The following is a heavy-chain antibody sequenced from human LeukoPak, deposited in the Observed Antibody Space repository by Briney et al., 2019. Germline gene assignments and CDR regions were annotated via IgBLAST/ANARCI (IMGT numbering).Heavy chain of an antibody. CDR2: IKQDGGER. V-gene: IGHV3-7*01. J-gene: IGHJ4*02. CDR1: GFTFTTFW. CDR3: AGSGWQVYLDY. Sequence: PGGSLRLSCAASGFTFTTFWMSWVRQAPGRGLEGVANIKQDGGERYYVDSVKGRFTISRDNAKNSLYLQMNSLRAEDTGVYYCAGSGWQVYLDYWGQGALVTVSS. D-gene: IGHD6-19*01.